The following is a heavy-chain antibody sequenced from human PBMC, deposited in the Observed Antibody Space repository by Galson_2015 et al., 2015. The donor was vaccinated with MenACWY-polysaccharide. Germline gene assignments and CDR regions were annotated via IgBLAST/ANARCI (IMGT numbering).Heavy chain of an antibody. CDR1: GFTFNSYT. D-gene: IGHD2/OR15-2a*01. CDR2: ISGSGAST. CDR3: ARAYCDRITCYGMDV. J-gene: IGHJ6*02. Sequence: SLRLSCAASGFTFNSYTMSWVRQAPGKGLEWVSAISGSGASTYYADSVKGRFTISRDNSKNTLYLQMNSLRAEDTAVFYCARAYCDRITCYGMDVWGQGTTVAVSS. V-gene: IGHV3-23*01.